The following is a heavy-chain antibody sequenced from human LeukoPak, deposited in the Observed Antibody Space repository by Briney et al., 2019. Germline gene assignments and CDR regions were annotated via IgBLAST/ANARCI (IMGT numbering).Heavy chain of an antibody. V-gene: IGHV1-2*02. J-gene: IGHJ4*02. Sequence: ASVKVSCKASGYTFSAYYTHWVRQAPGHGLEWMGWINPNNGDTVYAQRFQGRVTMTRDTSISTAYMELTGLSFDDTAVYYCARFLFGTKFYFDFWGQGTLVTVSS. CDR3: ARFLFGTKFYFDF. CDR2: INPNNGDT. D-gene: IGHD1-7*01. CDR1: GYTFSAYY.